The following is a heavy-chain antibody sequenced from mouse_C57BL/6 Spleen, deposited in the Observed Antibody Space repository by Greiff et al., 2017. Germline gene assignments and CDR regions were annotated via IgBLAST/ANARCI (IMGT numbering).Heavy chain of an antibody. CDR2: IWSDGST. D-gene: IGHD2-3*01. CDR3: ARHDGYYHWFAY. J-gene: IGHJ3*01. CDR1: GFSLTSYG. V-gene: IGHV2-6-1*01. Sequence: VMLVESGPGLVAPSQRLSITCTVSGFSLTSYGVHWVRQPPGKGLEWLVVIWSDGSTTYNSALKSRLSISKDNSKSQVFLKMNSPQTDDTAMYYCARHDGYYHWFAYWGQGTLVTVSA.